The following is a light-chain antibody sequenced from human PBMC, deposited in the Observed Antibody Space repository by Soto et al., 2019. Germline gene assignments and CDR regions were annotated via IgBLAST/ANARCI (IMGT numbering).Light chain of an antibody. CDR1: SSDVGGYNY. CDR3: SSYTSSSTRV. CDR2: DVS. J-gene: IGLJ2*01. V-gene: IGLV2-14*01. Sequence: QSVLTQPASVSGSPGQSITISCTGTSSDVGGYNYVSWYQQHPGKAPKLMIYDVSNRPSGVSNCFSGSKSGNTASLTISGLQAEDEDDYYCSSYTSSSTRVFGGGTKLTVL.